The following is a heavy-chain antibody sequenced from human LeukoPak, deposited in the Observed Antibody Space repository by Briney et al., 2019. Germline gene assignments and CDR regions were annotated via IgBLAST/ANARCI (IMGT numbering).Heavy chain of an antibody. D-gene: IGHD6-13*01. J-gene: IGHJ3*02. Sequence: PGRSLRLSCAASGFTFSSYGTHWVRQAPGKGLEWVAVISYDGSNKYYADSVKGRFTISRDNSKNTLYLQMNSLRAEDTAVYYCAKDLGIAAAGTGAFDIWGQGTMVTVSS. CDR1: GFTFSSYG. CDR3: AKDLGIAAAGTGAFDI. CDR2: ISYDGSNK. V-gene: IGHV3-30*18.